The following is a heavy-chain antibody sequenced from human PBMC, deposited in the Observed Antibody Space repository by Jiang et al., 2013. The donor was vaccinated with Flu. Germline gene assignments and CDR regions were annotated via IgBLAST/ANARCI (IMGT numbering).Heavy chain of an antibody. V-gene: IGHV1-8*01. J-gene: IGHJ1*01. D-gene: IGHD2-15*01. CDR1: GYTFTTYE. Sequence: QLVESGAEVKTPGASVKVSCKASGYTFTTYEISWVRQAPGQGLEWVGWMSPRSGKSGYAQKFQGRVTMTRDTSVSTAYMELSRLTSDDTAVYFCARVVCSGANCYFYHWGQGTRVTVSS. CDR2: MSPRSGKS. CDR3: ARVVCSGANCYFYH.